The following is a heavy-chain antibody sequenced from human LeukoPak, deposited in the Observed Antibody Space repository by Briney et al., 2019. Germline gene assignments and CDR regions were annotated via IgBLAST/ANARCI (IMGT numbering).Heavy chain of an antibody. V-gene: IGHV3-30-3*01. D-gene: IGHD3-3*01. CDR1: GLTFSSHW. CDR2: ISYDGSNK. Sequence: GGSLRLSCAASGLTFSSHWMHWVRQAPGKGLEWVAVISYDGSNKYYADSVKGRFTISRDNSKNTLYLQMNSLRAEDTAVYYCARDVFTYYDFWSGYYTPNHYGMDVWGQGTTVTVS. CDR3: ARDVFTYYDFWSGYYTPNHYGMDV. J-gene: IGHJ6*02.